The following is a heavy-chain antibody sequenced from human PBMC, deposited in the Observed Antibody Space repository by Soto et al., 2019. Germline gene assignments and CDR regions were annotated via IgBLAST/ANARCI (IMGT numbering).Heavy chain of an antibody. J-gene: IGHJ4*02. D-gene: IGHD1-1*01. CDR2: IYYSGST. CDR3: ARFVFIRRQRPSFDY. V-gene: IGHV4-59*08. Sequence: SETLSLTCTVSGGTISSWYCCCIRQPPGKGLEWIGYIYYSGSTNCNPSLKSRVTISVDTSKNQFSLKLSSVTAAGTAVYYCARFVFIRRQRPSFDYRGQGTLVTVSS. CDR1: GGTISSWY.